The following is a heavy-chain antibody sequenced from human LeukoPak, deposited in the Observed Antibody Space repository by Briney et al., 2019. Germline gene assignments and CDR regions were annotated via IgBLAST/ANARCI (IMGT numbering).Heavy chain of an antibody. J-gene: IGHJ5*02. CDR1: GYTFTSYY. CDR3: ARAGTDYPDGGWFDP. Sequence: ASVKVSCKASGYTFTSYYMHWVRQAPGQGLEWMGIINPSGGSTSYAQKFQGRVTMTRDMSTSTVYMELSSLRSEDTAVYYCARAGTDYPDGGWFDPWGQGTLVTVFS. CDR2: INPSGGST. V-gene: IGHV1-46*01. D-gene: IGHD2-15*01.